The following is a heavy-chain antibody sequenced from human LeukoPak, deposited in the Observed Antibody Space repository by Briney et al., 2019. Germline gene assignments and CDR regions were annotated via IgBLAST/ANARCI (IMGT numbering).Heavy chain of an antibody. CDR3: ARLQDDCSSTSCYTFWAYSSSWDYYYYMDV. CDR2: ISSSSSTI. D-gene: IGHD2-2*02. Sequence: GGSLRLSCAASGFTFSSYSMNWVRQAPGKGLEWVSYISSSSSTIYYADSVKGRFTISRDNAKNSLYLQMNSLRAEDTAVYYCARLQDDCSSTSCYTFWAYSSSWDYYYYMDVWGKGTTVTVSS. V-gene: IGHV3-48*01. J-gene: IGHJ6*03. CDR1: GFTFSSYS.